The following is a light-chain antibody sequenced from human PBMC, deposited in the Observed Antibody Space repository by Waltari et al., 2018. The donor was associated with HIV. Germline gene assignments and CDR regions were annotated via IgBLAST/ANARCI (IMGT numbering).Light chain of an antibody. CDR2: GNT. V-gene: IGLV1-40*01. Sequence: QSVLTQPPSVSGAPGQRVTIFCSGSSTNTGAPYDVHWYQQCPGTAPKLLIFGNTNRPSGVPDRFSGSKSGTSASLAITGLQAEDEADYYCQSYDSSLSAPVVFGGGTKLTVL. CDR3: QSYDSSLSAPVV. J-gene: IGLJ2*01. CDR1: STNTGAPYD.